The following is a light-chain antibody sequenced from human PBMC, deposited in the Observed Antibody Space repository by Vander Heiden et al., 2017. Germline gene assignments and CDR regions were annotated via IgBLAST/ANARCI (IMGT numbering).Light chain of an antibody. V-gene: IGLV1-40*01. Sequence: QSVLTQPPSVPGAPGQRVTIACTGSGSNIGGGYDVHWYQQLPGTAPKLLIYGNSNRPSGGPDRFSGSKSGTSASLASTGLQAEGEADYYCQSYDSSLSGYVFGTGTKVTVL. CDR3: QSYDSSLSGYV. CDR1: GSNIGGGYD. CDR2: GNS. J-gene: IGLJ1*01.